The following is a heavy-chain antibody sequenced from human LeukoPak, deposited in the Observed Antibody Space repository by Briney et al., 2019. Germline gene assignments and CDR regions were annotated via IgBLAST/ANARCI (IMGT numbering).Heavy chain of an antibody. D-gene: IGHD2-15*01. CDR2: IIPIFGTT. V-gene: IGHV1-69*06. Sequence: ASVKVSCKASGGTFSSYAISWVRQAPGQGLEWMGGIIPIFGTTNYAQKFQGRVTITADKSTSTAYMGLSSLTSEDTAVYYCARDCSGGSCSRKDWFDPWGQGTLVTVSS. CDR1: GGTFSSYA. J-gene: IGHJ5*02. CDR3: ARDCSGGSCSRKDWFDP.